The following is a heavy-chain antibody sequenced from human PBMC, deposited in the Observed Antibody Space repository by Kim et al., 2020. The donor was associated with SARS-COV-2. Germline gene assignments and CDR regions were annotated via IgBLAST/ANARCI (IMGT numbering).Heavy chain of an antibody. CDR3: ARGRVVPLYYYYYYGMDV. CDR1: GGSFSGYY. D-gene: IGHD3-3*01. J-gene: IGHJ6*01. Sequence: SETLSLTCAVYGGSFSGYYWSWIRQPPGKGLEWIGEINHSGSTNYNPSLKSRVTISVDTSKNQFSLKLSSVTAADTAVYYCARGRVVPLYYYYYYGMDV. V-gene: IGHV4-34*01. CDR2: INHSGST.